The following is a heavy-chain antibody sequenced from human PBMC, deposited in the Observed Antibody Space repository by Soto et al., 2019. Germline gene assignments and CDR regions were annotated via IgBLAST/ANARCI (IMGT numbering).Heavy chain of an antibody. J-gene: IGHJ4*02. D-gene: IGHD3-10*01. CDR1: GFTFSSYG. CDR2: IWYDGSNK. Sequence: QVQLVESGGGVVQPGRSLRLSCAASGFTFSSYGMHWVRQAPGNGLEWVAVIWYDGSNKYYADSVKGRFTISRDNSKNTLYLQMNSLRAEDTAVYYCARGRVRGVIPDYWGQGTLVTVSS. V-gene: IGHV3-33*01. CDR3: ARGRVRGVIPDY.